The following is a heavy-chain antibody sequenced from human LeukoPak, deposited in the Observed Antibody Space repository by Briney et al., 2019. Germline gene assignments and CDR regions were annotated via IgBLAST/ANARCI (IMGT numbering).Heavy chain of an antibody. V-gene: IGHV1-2*02. D-gene: IGHD3-9*01. CDR1: GYTFSGYY. CDR2: INPNSGGT. Sequence: ASVKVSCKASGYTFSGYYIHWVRQAPGQGLEWMGWINPNSGGTNFAQKFQGRVTMTRDTSISTAYMELSRLTSDGTAVYYCVREKGYYDILTGYYGEWDYWGQGTLVTAPS. CDR3: VREKGYYDILTGYYGEWDY. J-gene: IGHJ4*02.